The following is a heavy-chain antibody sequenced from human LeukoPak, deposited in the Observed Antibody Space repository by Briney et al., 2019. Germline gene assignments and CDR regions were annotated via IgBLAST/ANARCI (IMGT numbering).Heavy chain of an antibody. CDR3: AKTPFTAMEGDY. Sequence: GGSLRLSCAASGFTFDDYAMHWVRQAPGKGLEWVSGISGSGGSTYYADSVKGRFTTSRDNSKNTLYLQMNSLRAEDTAVYYCAKTPFTAMEGDYWGQGTLVTVSS. V-gene: IGHV3-23*01. CDR2: ISGSGGST. CDR1: GFTFDDYA. J-gene: IGHJ4*02. D-gene: IGHD5-18*01.